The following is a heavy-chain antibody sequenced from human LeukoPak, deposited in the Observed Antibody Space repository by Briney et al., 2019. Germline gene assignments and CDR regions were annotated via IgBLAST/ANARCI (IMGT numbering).Heavy chain of an antibody. CDR3: ARDSQAGSYYLYYFEN. D-gene: IGHD3-10*01. CDR1: GFTFSSFT. CDR2: ISGCSSYL. Sequence: GGSLRLSCAASGFTFSSFTKNLGRQAPGKGLGGVSIISGCSSYLYYADSVMGRFTISRDNAKDSLYLEMNSLRAEDTAVYYCARDSQAGSYYLYYFENWGQGTRVTVSS. J-gene: IGHJ4*02. V-gene: IGHV3-21*01.